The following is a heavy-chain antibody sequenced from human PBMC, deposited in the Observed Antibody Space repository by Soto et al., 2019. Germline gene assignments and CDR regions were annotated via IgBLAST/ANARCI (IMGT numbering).Heavy chain of an antibody. V-gene: IGHV4-39*01. Sequence: SETLSLTCTVSGGSISSSTYYWGWMRQPPGKGLEWIASFFIGGNTYYNPSLKSRVTISVDTSKNQFSLKLSSVTAADTAVYYCARMWSGFNSFWGQGTLVTVSS. CDR2: FFIGGNT. CDR3: ARMWSGFNSF. CDR1: GGSISSSTYY. J-gene: IGHJ4*02. D-gene: IGHD6-25*01.